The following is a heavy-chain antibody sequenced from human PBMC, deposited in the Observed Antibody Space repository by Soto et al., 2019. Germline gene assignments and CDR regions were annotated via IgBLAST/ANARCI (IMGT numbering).Heavy chain of an antibody. CDR2: IKLDGTEK. V-gene: IGHV3-7*05. J-gene: IGHJ4*02. CDR3: ARDQGVTGTTWDCDY. Sequence: EVQLVESGGGLVQPGGSLRLSCAASGFTFSGHWMTWVRQAPGKGLEWVANIKLDGTEKYYVGSVRGRFTISRDNAKHSVYLQMDSLRAEDAAVDYCARDQGVTGTTWDCDYWGQGTLVIVAS. CDR1: GFTFSGHW. D-gene: IGHD1-7*01.